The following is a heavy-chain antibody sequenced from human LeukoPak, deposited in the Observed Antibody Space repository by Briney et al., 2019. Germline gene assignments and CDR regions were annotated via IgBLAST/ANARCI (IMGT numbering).Heavy chain of an antibody. Sequence: ASVKVSCKASGYTFTNYGISWVRQAPGQGLEWTGMIDPSGGGTAYAQKFQDRVTMTSDTSTSTVYMELNSLRSEDTAVYYCARLIGDYYDNSRSSYWHGHLDYWGQGALVTVSS. CDR3: ARLIGDYYDNSRSSYWHGHLDY. J-gene: IGHJ4*02. V-gene: IGHV1-46*01. CDR1: GYTFTNYG. D-gene: IGHD3-22*01. CDR2: IDPSGGGT.